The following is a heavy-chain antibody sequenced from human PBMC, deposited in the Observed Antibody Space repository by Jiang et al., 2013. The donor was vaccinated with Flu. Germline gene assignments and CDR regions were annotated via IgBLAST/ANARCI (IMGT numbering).Heavy chain of an antibody. J-gene: IGHJ5*02. D-gene: IGHD1-26*01. CDR2: TYSSGST. CDR3: AREFSAENNWLDP. Sequence: PGLVKPLQTLSLTCTVSGGSIGSDNYYWSWVRQPAGKGLEWIERTYSSGSTNYNPSLKSRVAISLDTSKNQFSLKLYSVTAADTARYYCAREFSAENNWLDPWGQGTQVTVSS. CDR1: GGSIGSDNYY. V-gene: IGHV4-61*02.